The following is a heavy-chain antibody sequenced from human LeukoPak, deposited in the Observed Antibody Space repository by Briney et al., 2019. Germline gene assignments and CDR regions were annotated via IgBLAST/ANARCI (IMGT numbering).Heavy chain of an antibody. CDR3: AREGRYSGSSVDY. D-gene: IGHD6-6*01. Sequence: PSETLSLTCTVSGDSVSSGGYYWNWIRQPPGKGLEWIGSIYYSGSTHYNPSLESRVTISTDTSKNQFSLKLNSVTAADTAVYYCAREGRYSGSSVDYWGQGTLVAVSS. CDR2: IYYSGST. V-gene: IGHV4-61*08. J-gene: IGHJ4*02. CDR1: GDSVSSGGYY.